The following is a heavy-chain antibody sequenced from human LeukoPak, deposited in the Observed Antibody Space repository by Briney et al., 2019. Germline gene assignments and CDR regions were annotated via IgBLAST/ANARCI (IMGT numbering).Heavy chain of an antibody. D-gene: IGHD2-15*01. V-gene: IGHV1-69*04. CDR2: IIPILGIA. J-gene: IGHJ5*02. Sequence: ASVKVSCKASGGTFSSYAISWVRQAPGQGLEWKGRIIPILGIANYAQKFQGRVTITADKSTSTAYMELSSLRSEDTAVYYCARVYCSGGSCYPRGPWFDPWGQGTLVTVSS. CDR3: ARVYCSGGSCYPRGPWFDP. CDR1: GGTFSSYA.